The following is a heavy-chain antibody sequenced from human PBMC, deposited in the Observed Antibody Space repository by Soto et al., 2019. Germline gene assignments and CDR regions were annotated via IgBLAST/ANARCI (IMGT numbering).Heavy chain of an antibody. CDR2: IRSRRYGWTP. Sequence: PGGSLRLSCSGSGFTFGDYALTWFRQTPGKGLECVGFIRSRRYGWTPDYATSVRDRFTISRDDSRGVAYLQMNSLNSYDTGVYYCATLPRNGRGFPFNCWGQGTLVTVSS. D-gene: IGHD1-1*01. J-gene: IGHJ4*02. CDR3: ATLPRNGRGFPFNC. CDR1: GFTFGDYA. V-gene: IGHV3-49*03.